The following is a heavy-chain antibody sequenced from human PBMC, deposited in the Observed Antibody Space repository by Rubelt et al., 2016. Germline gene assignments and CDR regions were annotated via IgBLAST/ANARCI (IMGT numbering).Heavy chain of an antibody. D-gene: IGHD4/OR15-4a*01. CDR3: ARSPRHPLTDAFDI. J-gene: IGHJ3*02. V-gene: IGHV4-39*01. Sequence: LKSRVTISVDTSKNQFSLKLSSVTAADTAVYYCARSPRHPLTDAFDIWGQGTMVTVSS.